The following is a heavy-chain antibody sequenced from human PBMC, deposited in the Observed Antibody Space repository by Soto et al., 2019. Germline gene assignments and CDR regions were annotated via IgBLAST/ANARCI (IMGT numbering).Heavy chain of an antibody. J-gene: IGHJ6*03. CDR2: ISSSSSYT. V-gene: IGHV3-11*06. CDR1: GFTFSDYY. Sequence: GGSLRLSCAASGFTFSDYYMSWIRQAPGKGLEWVSYISSSSSYTNYADSVKGRFTISRDNAKNSLYLQMNSLRAEDTAVYYCARTYCSGGSCYSVVIHYYMDVWGKGTTVTVSS. D-gene: IGHD2-15*01. CDR3: ARTYCSGGSCYSVVIHYYMDV.